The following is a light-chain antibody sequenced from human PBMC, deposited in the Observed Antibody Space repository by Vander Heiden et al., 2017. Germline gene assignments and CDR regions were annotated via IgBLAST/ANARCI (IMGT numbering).Light chain of an antibody. CDR3: AAWDDSLSGPV. CDR2: RNY. Sequence: QSVLTQSLSAPGTHGQRHTNPCSGRSLHHGSHYIYWYQHLPGTAPKPLIYRNYQRPSGVPDRFSGSKSGTSASLAISGLRSEDDADYYCAAWDDSLSGPVFGGGTKLTVL. CDR1: SLHHGSHY. J-gene: IGLJ3*02. V-gene: IGLV1-47*01.